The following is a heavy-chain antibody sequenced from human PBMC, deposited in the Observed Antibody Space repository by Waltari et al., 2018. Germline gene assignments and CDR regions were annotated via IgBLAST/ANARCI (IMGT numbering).Heavy chain of an antibody. D-gene: IGHD3-10*01. CDR1: GFTFSSYA. CDR2: ISGSGGST. CDR3: AKRPREWFGELCYDY. Sequence: EVQLVESGGGLVQPGGSLRLSCAASGFTFSSYAMSWVRQAPGKGLESVSAISGSGGSTYYADSVKGRFTISRDNAKNTRYLQMNSLRAEDTAVDYCAKRPREWFGELCYDYWGQGTLVIVSS. V-gene: IGHV3-23*04. J-gene: IGHJ4*02.